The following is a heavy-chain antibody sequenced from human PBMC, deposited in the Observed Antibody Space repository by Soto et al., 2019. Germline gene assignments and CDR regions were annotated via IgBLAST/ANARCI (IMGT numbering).Heavy chain of an antibody. V-gene: IGHV1-69*13. CDR2: IIPIFGTA. CDR3: ARARIGITMIVVAPNDY. Sequence: EASVKVSCKASGGTFSSYAISWVRQAPGQGLEWMGGIIPIFGTANYAQKFQGRVTITADESTSTAYMEPSSLRSEDTAVYYCARARIGITMIVVAPNDYWGQGTLVTVS. D-gene: IGHD3-22*01. J-gene: IGHJ4*02. CDR1: GGTFSSYA.